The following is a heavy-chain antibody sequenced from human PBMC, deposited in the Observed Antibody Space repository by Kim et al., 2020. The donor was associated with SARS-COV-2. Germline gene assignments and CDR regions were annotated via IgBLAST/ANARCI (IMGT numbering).Heavy chain of an antibody. J-gene: IGHJ1*01. V-gene: IGHV4-34*01. CDR3: ARGDMVREYQH. D-gene: IGHD3-10*01. CDR2: INHSGST. CDR1: GGSFSGYY. Sequence: SEILSLTCAVYGGSFSGYYWSWIRQPPGKGLEWIGEINHSGSTNYNPSLKSRVTISVDTSKNQFSLKLSSVTAADTAVYYCARGDMVREYQHWGQGTLVTVSS.